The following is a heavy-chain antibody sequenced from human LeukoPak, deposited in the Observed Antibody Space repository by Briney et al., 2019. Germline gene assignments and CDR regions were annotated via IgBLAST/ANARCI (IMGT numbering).Heavy chain of an antibody. CDR3: AKDPRPGSSLYYYGMDV. CDR1: GFTFDDYA. D-gene: IGHD3-10*01. V-gene: IGHV3-9*01. Sequence: GRSLRLSCAASGFTFDDYAMHWVRQAPGKGLEWVSGISWNSGSIGYADSVKGRFTISRDNAKNSLYLQMNSLRAEDTALYYCAKDPRPGSSLYYYGMDVWGQGTTVTASS. J-gene: IGHJ6*02. CDR2: ISWNSGSI.